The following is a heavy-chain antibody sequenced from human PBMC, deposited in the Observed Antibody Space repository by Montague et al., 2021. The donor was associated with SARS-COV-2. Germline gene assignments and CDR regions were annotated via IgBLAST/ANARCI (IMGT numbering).Heavy chain of an antibody. D-gene: IGHD6-13*01. J-gene: IGHJ4*02. Sequence: CAISGDTVSSNSATWNWNRQSPSRGLEWLGRTYYRSMRKSDYARSVKSRIAINPDTSKNQFSLQLSSVTPEDTALYYCVRGIEAAGSYDYWGQGTLVTVSS. V-gene: IGHV6-1*01. CDR3: VRGIEAAGSYDY. CDR2: TYYRSMRKS. CDR1: GDTVSSNSAT.